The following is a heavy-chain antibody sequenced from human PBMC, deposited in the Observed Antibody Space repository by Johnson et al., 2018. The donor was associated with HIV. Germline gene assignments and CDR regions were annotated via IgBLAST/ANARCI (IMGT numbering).Heavy chain of an antibody. CDR3: AKDRVEEVEVHDAFDI. D-gene: IGHD3-22*01. J-gene: IGHJ3*02. CDR1: GFTFSSYG. Sequence: QMLLVESGGGVVQPGRSLRLSCAASGFTFSSYGIHWVRQAPGKGLEWVAVISYDGSNKYYADSVKGRFTISRDNSKKTLYLQMNSLRTEDTAVYYCAKDRVEEVEVHDAFDIWGQGTMVTVSS. V-gene: IGHV3-30*18. CDR2: ISYDGSNK.